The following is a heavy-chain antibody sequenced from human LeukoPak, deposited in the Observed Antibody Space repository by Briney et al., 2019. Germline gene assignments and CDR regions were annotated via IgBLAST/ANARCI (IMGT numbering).Heavy chain of an antibody. D-gene: IGHD3-22*01. Sequence: HSGGSLRLSCAASGFTFSSSAMRWVRQAPGKGLEWVAVISYDGSNKYYADSVKGRFTISRDNSKNTLYLQMNSLRAEDTAVYYCARVVGYSSGFVDYWGQGTLVTVSS. CDR2: ISYDGSNK. J-gene: IGHJ4*02. V-gene: IGHV3-30-3*01. CDR3: ARVVGYSSGFVDY. CDR1: GFTFSSSA.